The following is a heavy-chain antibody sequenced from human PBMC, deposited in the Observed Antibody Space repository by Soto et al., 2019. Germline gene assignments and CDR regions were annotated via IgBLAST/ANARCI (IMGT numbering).Heavy chain of an antibody. CDR3: AMIDVYVTPSPQDV. V-gene: IGHV1-18*01. CDR1: GYSFTRYG. J-gene: IGHJ6*02. CDR2: INAYNGNT. D-gene: IGHD3-16*01. Sequence: QVHLVQSGAEVKNPGASVKVSCKASGYSFTRYGIGWARQAPGQGLEWMGWINAYNGNTNYAQNLQGRLTLTTDTSTTTHYMEWRSLRSNDTAIYYCAMIDVYVTPSPQDVWGQGTTVTVSS.